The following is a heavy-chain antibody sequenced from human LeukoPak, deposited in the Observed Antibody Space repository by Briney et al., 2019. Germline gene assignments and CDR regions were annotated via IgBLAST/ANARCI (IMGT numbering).Heavy chain of an antibody. CDR2: IYTSGST. V-gene: IGHV4-61*02. J-gene: IGHJ4*02. Sequence: SETLSLTCAVSGGSIGSVNNYWIWIRQPAGKGLEYIGRIYTSGSTNYNPSLKSRVTISLDRSKNKFSLELTSVTAADTAVYYCARAWRFTYGRFDYWGRGTLVTVSS. CDR1: GGSIGSVNNY. CDR3: ARAWRFTYGRFDY. D-gene: IGHD5-18*01.